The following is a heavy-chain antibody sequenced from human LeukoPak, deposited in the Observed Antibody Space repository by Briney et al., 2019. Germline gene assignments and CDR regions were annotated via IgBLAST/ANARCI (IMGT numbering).Heavy chain of an antibody. CDR1: GYTFTSYG. J-gene: IGHJ6*02. D-gene: IGHD2-15*01. Sequence: ASVKVSCKASGYTFTSYGISWVRQAPGQGLEWMGWISAYNGNTNYAQKPQGRVTITTDTSTSTAYMELRSLRSDDTAVYYCARDRGRRSYYGMDAWGQGTTVTVSS. CDR2: ISAYNGNT. V-gene: IGHV1-18*01. CDR3: ARDRGRRSYYGMDA.